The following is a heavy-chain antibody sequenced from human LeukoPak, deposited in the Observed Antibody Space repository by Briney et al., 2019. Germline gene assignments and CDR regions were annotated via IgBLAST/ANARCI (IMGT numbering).Heavy chain of an antibody. Sequence: PSETLSLTCTVSGGSINNTLFYWGWIRQPPGKGLEWIGTVYYDGINYSSPSLKSRVATSVDTSKNQFPLRLSSVTAADTAVYYCASVSGSYSFDYWGQGTLVTVSS. D-gene: IGHD1-26*01. CDR1: GGSINNTLFY. CDR3: ASVSGSYSFDY. V-gene: IGHV4-39*06. J-gene: IGHJ4*02. CDR2: VYYDGIN.